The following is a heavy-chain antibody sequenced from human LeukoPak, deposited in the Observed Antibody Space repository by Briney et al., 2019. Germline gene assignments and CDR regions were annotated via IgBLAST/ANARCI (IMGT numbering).Heavy chain of an antibody. CDR3: ARHERGAENLDY. CDR2: VSYSGRT. D-gene: IGHD1-1*01. CDR1: GASISNYY. J-gene: IGHJ4*02. Sequence: PSETLSLTCTVSGASISNYYWSWIRQPPGKGLECIGYVSYSGRTNHNPSLKSRVNISADTSKNQFSLKLTSVPAADTAVYYCARHERGAENLDYWGQGTLVTVSS. V-gene: IGHV4-59*08.